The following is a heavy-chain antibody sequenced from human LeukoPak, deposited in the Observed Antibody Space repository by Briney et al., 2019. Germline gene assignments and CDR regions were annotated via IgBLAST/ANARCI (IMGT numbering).Heavy chain of an antibody. V-gene: IGHV4-34*01. D-gene: IGHD3-22*01. CDR1: GGSFSGYY. CDR2: INHSGST. CDR3: AREFRHYYDSSGYYSKDAFDI. J-gene: IGHJ3*02. Sequence: SETLSLTCAVYGGSFSGYYWSWIRQPPGKGLEWIGEINHSGSTNYNPSLKSRATISVDTSKNQFSLKLSSVTAADTAVYYCAREFRHYYDSSGYYSKDAFDIWGQGTMVTVSS.